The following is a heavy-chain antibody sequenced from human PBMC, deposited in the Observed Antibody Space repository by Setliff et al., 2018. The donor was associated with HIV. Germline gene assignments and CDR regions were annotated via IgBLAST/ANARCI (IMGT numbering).Heavy chain of an antibody. CDR2: ISWDGIKT. D-gene: IGHD7-27*01. CDR3: ARDHYLGLDY. CDR1: GFMFNDYG. Sequence: GGSLRLSCVGSGFMFNDYGMSWVRQAPGKGLEWVAGISWDGIKTTYGDSVRGRFTISRDNVEKSVYLQMNRQRNEDTARYYCARDHYLGLDYWGQGSLVTVSS. J-gene: IGHJ4*02. V-gene: IGHV3-20*04.